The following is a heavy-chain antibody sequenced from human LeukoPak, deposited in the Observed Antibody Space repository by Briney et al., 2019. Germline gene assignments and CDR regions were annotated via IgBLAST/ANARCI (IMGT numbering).Heavy chain of an antibody. Sequence: SETLSLTCSVSRGSISSYLWNWIRQPAGKGLEWIGRMYTNGSTKYSPSLKSRVTMSVDMSKNQVSLRLTSVTAADTAVYYCARGSREMATIFDYWGQGTLVTVSS. CDR1: RGSISSYL. D-gene: IGHD5-24*01. V-gene: IGHV4-4*07. CDR2: MYTNGST. CDR3: ARGSREMATIFDY. J-gene: IGHJ4*02.